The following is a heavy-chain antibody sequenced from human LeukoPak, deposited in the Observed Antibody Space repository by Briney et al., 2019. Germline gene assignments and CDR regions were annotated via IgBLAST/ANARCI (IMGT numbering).Heavy chain of an antibody. D-gene: IGHD4-17*01. Sequence: AGGSLRLSCAASGFTFSSYWMHWVRQAPGKGLVWVSRINSDGSSTRYADSVRGRFTISRDSSRNTLYLQMNSLRAEDTTVYYCAKGHSDYGTGFDLWGRGTLVTVSS. J-gene: IGHJ4*02. CDR1: GFTFSSYW. V-gene: IGHV3-74*01. CDR2: INSDGSST. CDR3: AKGHSDYGTGFDL.